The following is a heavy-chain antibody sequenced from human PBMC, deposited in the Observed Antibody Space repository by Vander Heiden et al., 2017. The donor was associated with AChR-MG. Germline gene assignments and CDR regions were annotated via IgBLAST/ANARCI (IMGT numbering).Heavy chain of an antibody. V-gene: IGHV1-2*02. Sequence: QVQLVQSGAEVKKPGASVKVSCKASGYTFTGHYMHWVRQAPGQGLEWMGWINPNSGDTNYTKKFQGRVTMTRDTSISTAYMELSRLRSDDTAVYYCARAPYYYDSSNYYYGAFDIWGQGTMVTVSS. CDR2: INPNSGDT. CDR3: ARAPYYYDSSNYYYGAFDI. D-gene: IGHD3-22*01. J-gene: IGHJ3*02. CDR1: GYTFTGHY.